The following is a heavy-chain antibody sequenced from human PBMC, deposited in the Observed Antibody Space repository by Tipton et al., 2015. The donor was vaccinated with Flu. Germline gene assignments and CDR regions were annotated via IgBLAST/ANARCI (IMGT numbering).Heavy chain of an antibody. CDR1: GGSISSFY. Sequence: TLSLTCTVSGGSISSFYWSWVRQPPGKGLEWIGGLSYSGTTYYNPSLRSRVVISVDTSKNHFSLKLTSVTVADTAFYYCARLSFYDVDLKNFYFEDWGQGTLVTVSS. CDR2: LSYSGTT. J-gene: IGHJ4*02. CDR3: ARLSFYDVDLKNFYFED. V-gene: IGHV4-59*05. D-gene: IGHD3-10*02.